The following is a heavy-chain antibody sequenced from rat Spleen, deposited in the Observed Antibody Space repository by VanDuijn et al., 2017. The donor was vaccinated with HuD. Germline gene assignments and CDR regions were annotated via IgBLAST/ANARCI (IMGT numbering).Heavy chain of an antibody. J-gene: IGHJ3*01. CDR3: TRTFAY. V-gene: IGHV5-46*01. CDR1: GFTFSTFP. CDR2: ISTSGDNT. Sequence: EVQLVESGGGLVQPGRSMKLSCAASGFTFSTFPMAGVRQAPTKGLEWVATISTSGDNTYYRASVKGRFTISRDNAKGTLYLQLNSMRSEDTATYYCTRTFAYWGQGTLVTVSS.